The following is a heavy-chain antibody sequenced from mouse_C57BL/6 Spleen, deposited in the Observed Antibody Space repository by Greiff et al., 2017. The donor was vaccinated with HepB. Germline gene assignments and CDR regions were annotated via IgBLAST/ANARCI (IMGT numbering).Heavy chain of an antibody. V-gene: IGHV1-82*01. J-gene: IGHJ2*01. CDR3: ARGGSHLPYYFDY. CDR1: GYAFSSSW. D-gene: IGHD1-1*02. Sequence: QVQLQQSGPELVKPGASVKISCKASGYAFSSSWMNWVKQRPGKGLEWIGRIYPGDGDTNYNGKFKGKATLTADKSSSTAYMQLSSLTSEDSAVYFCARGGSHLPYYFDYWGQGTTLTVSS. CDR2: IYPGDGDT.